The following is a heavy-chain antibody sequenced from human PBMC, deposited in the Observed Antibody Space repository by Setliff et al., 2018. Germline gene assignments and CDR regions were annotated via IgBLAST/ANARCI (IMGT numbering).Heavy chain of an antibody. J-gene: IGHJ4*02. CDR3: ARARGYNFGYADS. CDR1: GFAFSYHS. V-gene: IGHV3-33*08. Sequence: LRLSCAASGFAFSYHSMNWVRQAPGKGLEWVTLIWFDGSLKYYGDSVRGRFTVARDNSENTVHLQMNSLRADDTARYFCARARGYNFGYADSWGQGTLVTVSS. CDR2: IWFDGSLK. D-gene: IGHD5-12*01.